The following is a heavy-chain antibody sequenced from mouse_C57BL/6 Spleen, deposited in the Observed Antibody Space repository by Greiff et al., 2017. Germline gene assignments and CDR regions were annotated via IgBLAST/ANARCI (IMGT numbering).Heavy chain of an antibody. V-gene: IGHV2-2*01. CDR1: GFSLTSYG. CDR2: IWSGGST. CDR3: ARNYFDY. J-gene: IGHJ2*01. Sequence: QVQLQQSGPGLVQPSQSLSITCTVSGFSLTSYGVHWVRQSPGKGLEWLGVIWSGGSTDYNAAFLSRMSISKDNTKSQLFFKINSLQAEYTAIYYCARNYFDYWGQGTTLTVSS.